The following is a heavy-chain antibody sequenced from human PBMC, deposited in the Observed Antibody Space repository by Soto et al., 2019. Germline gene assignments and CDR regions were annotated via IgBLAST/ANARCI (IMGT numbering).Heavy chain of an antibody. CDR1: GGTFSSYA. J-gene: IGHJ6*02. CDR2: SIPIFGTA. Sequence: QVQLVQSGAEVKKPGSSVKVSCKASGGTFSSYAISWVRQAPGQGLEWMGGSIPIFGTANYAQKFQGRVTITADESTSTAYMELSSLRSEDTAVYYCASPTTTGYSSGWYSYYYYGMDVWGQGTTVTVSS. D-gene: IGHD6-19*01. CDR3: ASPTTTGYSSGWYSYYYYGMDV. V-gene: IGHV1-69*01.